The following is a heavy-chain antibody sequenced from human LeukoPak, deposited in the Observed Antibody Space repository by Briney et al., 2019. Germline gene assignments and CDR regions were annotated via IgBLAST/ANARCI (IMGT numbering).Heavy chain of an antibody. Sequence: SETLSLTCTVSGGSISSYYWSWIRQPAGKGLEWIGRIYTSGSTNYNPSLKSRVTMSVDTSKNQFSLKLSSVTAADTTVYYCARDSSEYYYYGMDVWGQGTTVTVSS. CDR1: GGSISSYY. D-gene: IGHD2-2*01. CDR2: IYTSGST. V-gene: IGHV4-4*07. J-gene: IGHJ6*02. CDR3: ARDSSEYYYYGMDV.